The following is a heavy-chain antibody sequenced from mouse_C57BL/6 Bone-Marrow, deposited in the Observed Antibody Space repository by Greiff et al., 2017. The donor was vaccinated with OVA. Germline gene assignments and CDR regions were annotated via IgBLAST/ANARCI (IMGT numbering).Heavy chain of an antibody. CDR1: GFTFSDYY. V-gene: IGHV5-12*01. CDR2: ISNGGGST. Sequence: EVQGVESGGGLVQPGGSLKLSCAASGFTFSDYYMYWVRQTPEKRLEWVAYISNGGGSTYYPDTVKGRFTISRDNAKNTLYLQMSRLKSEDTAMYYCATTVVWGTGTTVTVSS. CDR3: ATTVV. D-gene: IGHD1-1*01. J-gene: IGHJ1*03.